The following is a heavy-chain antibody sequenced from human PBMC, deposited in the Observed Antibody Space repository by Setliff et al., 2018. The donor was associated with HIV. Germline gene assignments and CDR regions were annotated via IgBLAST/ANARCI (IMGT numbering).Heavy chain of an antibody. J-gene: IGHJ4*02. CDR3: ASGVIGITYFYDSSGYGFDY. Sequence: SEILSLTCTVSGYSISSSSYYWGWIRQPPGKGLEWIGSIYYSGSTYYNPSLKSRVTISVDTSKNQFSLKLSSVTAADTAVYYCASGVIGITYFYDSSGYGFDYWGQGTLVTVSS. CDR2: IYYSGST. V-gene: IGHV4-39*01. D-gene: IGHD3-22*01. CDR1: GYSISSSSYY.